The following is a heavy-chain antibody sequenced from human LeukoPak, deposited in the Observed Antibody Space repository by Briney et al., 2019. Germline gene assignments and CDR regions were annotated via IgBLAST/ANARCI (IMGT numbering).Heavy chain of an antibody. J-gene: IGHJ4*02. CDR2: IYIDGNS. Sequence: SETLSLTCTVSGVSISSYHWSWIRQSAGKGLEWIGRIYIDGNSNYNPSLKSRVTMSVDTSKNQFSLKLTSVTAADTAVYYCARAMTGRYFEFAYWGQGTLVTVSS. D-gene: IGHD3-9*01. V-gene: IGHV4-4*07. CDR3: ARAMTGRYFEFAY. CDR1: GVSISSYH.